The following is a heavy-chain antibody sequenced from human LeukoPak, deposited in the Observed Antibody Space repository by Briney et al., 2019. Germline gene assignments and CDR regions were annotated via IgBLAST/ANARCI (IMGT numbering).Heavy chain of an antibody. CDR3: ARSGSYFSFDI. J-gene: IGHJ3*02. D-gene: IGHD1-26*01. CDR2: IYYSGST. Sequence: SETLSLTCTVSGGSISSGGYYWSWIRQHPGKGLEWIGYIYYSGSTYYNPSLKSRVTISVDRSKNQFSLKLSSLTAADTAVYYCARSGSYFSFDIWGQGTMVTVSS. CDR1: GGSISSGGYY. V-gene: IGHV4-31*03.